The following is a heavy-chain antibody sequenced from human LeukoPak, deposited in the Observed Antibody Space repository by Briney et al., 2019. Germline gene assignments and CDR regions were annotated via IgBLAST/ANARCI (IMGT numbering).Heavy chain of an antibody. J-gene: IGHJ4*02. D-gene: IGHD1-26*01. CDR3: ARGSIVGANPSHDY. CDR1: GYTFTSYG. CDR2: INPNSGGT. V-gene: IGHV1-2*02. Sequence: ASVKVCCKASGYTFTSYGISWVRQAPGQGLEWMGWINPNSGGTNYAQKFQGRVTMTRDTSISTAYMELSRLRSDDTAVYYCARGSIVGANPSHDYWGQGTLVTVSS.